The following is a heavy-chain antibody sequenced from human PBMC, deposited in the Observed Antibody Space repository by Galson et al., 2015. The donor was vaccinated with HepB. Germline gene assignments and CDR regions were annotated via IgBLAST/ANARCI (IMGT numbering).Heavy chain of an antibody. CDR1: GFTFSSYA. D-gene: IGHD3-22*01. CDR2: ISGSGGST. Sequence: SLRLSCAASGFTFSSYAMSWVRQAPGKGLEWVSAISGSGGSTYYADSVKGRFTISRDNSKNTLYLQMNSLRAEDTAVYYCAKSLVCHDSSGTSDYWGQGTLVTVSS. V-gene: IGHV3-23*01. J-gene: IGHJ4*02. CDR3: AKSLVCHDSSGTSDY.